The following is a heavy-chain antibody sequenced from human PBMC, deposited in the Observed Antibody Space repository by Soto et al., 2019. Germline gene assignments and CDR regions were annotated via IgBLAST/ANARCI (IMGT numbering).Heavy chain of an antibody. D-gene: IGHD3-10*01. Sequence: QVQLVESGGGVVQPGRSLRLSCAASGFTFSSYAMHWVRQAPGKGLEWVAVISYDGGNKYYADSVKGRSTISRDNAKNTLYLQINSLRAEDTAVYYCARPDYGSVSYPEYWGQGTLVTVSS. V-gene: IGHV3-30-3*01. CDR1: GFTFSSYA. J-gene: IGHJ4*02. CDR2: ISYDGGNK. CDR3: ARPDYGSVSYPEY.